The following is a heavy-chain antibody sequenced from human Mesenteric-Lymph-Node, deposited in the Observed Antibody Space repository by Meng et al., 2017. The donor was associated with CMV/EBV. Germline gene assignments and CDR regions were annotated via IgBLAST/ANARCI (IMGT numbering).Heavy chain of an antibody. J-gene: IGHJ4*02. V-gene: IGHV3-66*01. Sequence: GESLKISCAASGFTFSTCSMNWVRQAPGKGLEWVSVIYSGGSTYYADSVKGRFTISRDNAKNTLYLQMNSLRVEDTAVYYCVRAVAVAGTGGFYWGQGTLVTVSS. CDR1: GFTFSTCS. D-gene: IGHD6-19*01. CDR2: IYSGGST. CDR3: VRAVAVAGTGGFY.